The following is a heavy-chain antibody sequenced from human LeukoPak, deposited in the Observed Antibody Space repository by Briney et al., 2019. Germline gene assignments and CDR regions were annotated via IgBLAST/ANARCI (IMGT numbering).Heavy chain of an antibody. Sequence: GGSLRLSCAASGFTFGSYAMSWVRQAPGKGLEWVSAISGSGGSTYYADSVKGRFTISRDNSKNTLYLQMNSLRAEDTAVYYCAKVRSGIAVAGDAFDIWGQGTMVTVSS. CDR1: GFTFGSYA. CDR2: ISGSGGST. CDR3: AKVRSGIAVAGDAFDI. V-gene: IGHV3-23*01. J-gene: IGHJ3*02. D-gene: IGHD6-19*01.